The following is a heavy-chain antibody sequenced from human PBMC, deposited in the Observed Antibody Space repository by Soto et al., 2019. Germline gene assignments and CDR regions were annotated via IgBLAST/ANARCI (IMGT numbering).Heavy chain of an antibody. V-gene: IGHV4-34*01. Sequence: SETLSLTCAVYGGSFSGYYWRWIRQPPGKGLEWIGEINHSGSTNYNPSLKSRVTISVDTSKNQFSPKLSSVTAADTAVYYCARESYYHRRFDPWGEGTLVTVSS. CDR2: INHSGST. CDR1: GGSFSGYY. CDR3: ARESYYHRRFDP. D-gene: IGHD3-3*02. J-gene: IGHJ5*02.